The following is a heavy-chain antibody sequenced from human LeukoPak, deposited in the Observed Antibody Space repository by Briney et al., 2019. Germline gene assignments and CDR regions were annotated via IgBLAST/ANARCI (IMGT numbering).Heavy chain of an antibody. V-gene: IGHV5-51*01. CDR2: IYPGDSDT. D-gene: IGHD2-2*02. J-gene: IGHJ4*02. CDR1: GYSFTSYW. CDR3: ARQYCSSTSCYSHYFDY. Sequence: GESLKISCKGSGYSFTSYWIGWVRQMPGKGLEWMGIIYPGDSDTRYSPSFQGQVTISADKSICTAYLQWSSLKASDTAMYYCARQYCSSTSCYSHYFDYGGQGTLVTVSS.